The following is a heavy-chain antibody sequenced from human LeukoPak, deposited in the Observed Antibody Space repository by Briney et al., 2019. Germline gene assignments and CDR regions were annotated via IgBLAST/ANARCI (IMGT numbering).Heavy chain of an antibody. J-gene: IGHJ4*02. V-gene: IGHV3-23*01. CDR3: AKDARSYGGDLQDYFDY. Sequence: GGSLRLSCAASGFTFSSYAMSWVRQALGKGLEWVSAISGSGGSTYYADSVKGRFTISRDNSKNTLYLQMNSLRAEDTAVYYCAKDARSYGGDLQDYFDYWGQGTLVTVSS. CDR1: GFTFSSYA. D-gene: IGHD2-21*02. CDR2: ISGSGGST.